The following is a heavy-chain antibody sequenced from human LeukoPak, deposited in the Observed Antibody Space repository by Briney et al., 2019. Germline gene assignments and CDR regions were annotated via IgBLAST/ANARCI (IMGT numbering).Heavy chain of an antibody. CDR2: INHSGST. Sequence: SETLSLTCAVYGGSFSGYYWSWIRQPPGKGLEWIGEINHSGSTNYNPSLKSRVTISVDTSKNQFSLKLSSVTAADTAVYYCASPLSRYWYFDLWGCGTLVTVSS. CDR1: GGSFSGYY. CDR3: ASPLSRYWYFDL. V-gene: IGHV4-34*01. J-gene: IGHJ2*01. D-gene: IGHD3-16*01.